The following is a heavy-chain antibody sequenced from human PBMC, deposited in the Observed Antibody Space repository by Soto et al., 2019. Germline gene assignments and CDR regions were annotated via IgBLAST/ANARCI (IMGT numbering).Heavy chain of an antibody. CDR3: AKEPGGFHSRYYFDY. Sequence: HPGGSLRLSCAASGFTFSSYGMHWVRQAPGKGLEWVAVISYDGSNKYYADSVKGRFTISRDNSKNTLYLQMNSLRAEDTAVYYCAKEPGGFHSRYYFDYWGQGTLVTVSS. V-gene: IGHV3-30*18. J-gene: IGHJ4*02. CDR2: ISYDGSNK. D-gene: IGHD3-16*01. CDR1: GFTFSSYG.